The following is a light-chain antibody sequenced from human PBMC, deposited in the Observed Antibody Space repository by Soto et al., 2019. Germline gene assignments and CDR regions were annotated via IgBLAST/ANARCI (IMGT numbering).Light chain of an antibody. CDR3: CSSAGAYTSV. J-gene: IGLJ3*02. V-gene: IGLV2-11*01. Sequence: QSALTQPRSVSGSPGQSVTISCTGTSSDVGGYNYVSWYQQHPGKAPKLMISDVSKRPSGVPDRFSGSKSGNTASLTISGVQAEDEADYYCCSSAGAYTSVFGGGTKLTV. CDR1: SSDVGGYNY. CDR2: DVS.